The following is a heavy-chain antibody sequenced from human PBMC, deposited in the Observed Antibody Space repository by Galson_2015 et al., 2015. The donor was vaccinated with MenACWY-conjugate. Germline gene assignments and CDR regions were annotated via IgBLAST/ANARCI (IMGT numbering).Heavy chain of an antibody. CDR1: GFTFSRYW. V-gene: IGHV3-7*03. CDR2: IKPDGSEK. Sequence: SLRLSCAVSGFTFSRYWMHWVRQAPGKGLEWVADIKPDGSEKYYADSVKGRFTISRGNAQNSLYLQINSLRAEDTAVYYCARGGATGGAFRYWGQGTLVTVSS. CDR3: ARGGATGGAFRY. J-gene: IGHJ4*02. D-gene: IGHD2-21*01.